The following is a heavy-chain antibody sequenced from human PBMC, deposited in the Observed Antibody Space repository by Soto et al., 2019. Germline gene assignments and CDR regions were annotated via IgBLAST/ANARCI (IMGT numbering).Heavy chain of an antibody. CDR2: INWSSGSI. Sequence: LRLSCAASGFISDDYAMHWVRQVPGKGLEWVSGINWSSGSIGYGDSVKGRFAISRDNDKNSLHLQMNSLSAEDTACYYCVKEEGINCYSGRLGHWGQGTLVTVSS. J-gene: IGHJ1*01. D-gene: IGHD2-15*01. V-gene: IGHV3-9*02. CDR1: GFISDDYA. CDR3: VKEEGINCYSGRLGH.